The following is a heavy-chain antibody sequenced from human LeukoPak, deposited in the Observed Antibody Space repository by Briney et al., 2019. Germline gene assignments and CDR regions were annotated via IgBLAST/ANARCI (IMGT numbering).Heavy chain of an antibody. CDR2: INHSGST. Sequence: SETLSLTCAVYGGSFSGYYWSWIRQPPGKGLEWIGEINHSGSTNYNPSLKSRVTISVDTSKNQFSLKLSFVTAADTAVYYCARGPPYGMDVWGQGTTVTVSS. CDR1: GGSFSGYY. CDR3: ARGPPYGMDV. J-gene: IGHJ6*02. V-gene: IGHV4-34*01.